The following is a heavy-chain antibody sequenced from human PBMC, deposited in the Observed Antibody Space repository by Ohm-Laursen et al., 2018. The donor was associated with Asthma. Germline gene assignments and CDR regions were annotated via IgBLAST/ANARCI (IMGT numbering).Heavy chain of an antibody. CDR1: GFTFSTFG. V-gene: IGHV3-48*01. CDR2: ISGSGSPI. D-gene: IGHD1-26*01. Sequence: GSLRLSCAASGFTFSTFGMNWVRQAPGEGLEWVSHISGSGSPIFYADSVKGRFTISRDNAKNSLYLQMNSLRAEDTAVYYCASSIWSSGAVDIWGQGTMVTVSS. J-gene: IGHJ3*02. CDR3: ASSIWSSGAVDI.